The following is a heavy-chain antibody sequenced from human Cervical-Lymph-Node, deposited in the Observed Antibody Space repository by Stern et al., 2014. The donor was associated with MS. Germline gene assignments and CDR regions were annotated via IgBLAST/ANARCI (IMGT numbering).Heavy chain of an antibody. D-gene: IGHD2-15*01. V-gene: IGHV4-59*01. CDR3: ARGFRDCSDGRCHPRFDS. CDR1: GCPISAFY. J-gene: IGHJ4*02. CDR2: IYYSGGT. Sequence: QVQLVQSGPGLVKPSGTLSLTCSVSGCPISAFYWTWIRQPPRKGLEWIGLIYYSGGTSYNPALKSRVTMSVENSKNQFSLILRSVTAADSAMYFCARGFRDCSDGRCHPRFDSWGQGALVTVSS.